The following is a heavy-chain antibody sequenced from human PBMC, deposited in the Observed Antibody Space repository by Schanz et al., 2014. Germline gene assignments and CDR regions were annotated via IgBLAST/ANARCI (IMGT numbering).Heavy chain of an antibody. J-gene: IGHJ3*01. CDR3: TRDRGALINHNDALDL. V-gene: IGHV3-30*03. CDR1: GFSFSDYG. Sequence: QVQLVESGGGVVQPGRSLRLSCAGSGFSFSDYGMHWVRQAPGRGLEWVAVISGSGDDTYYADSVKGRFTISRDNSKNTVYLQMNSLRSEDTAVYYCTRDRGALINHNDALDLWGQGTMVSVSS. D-gene: IGHD3-16*01. CDR2: ISGSGDDT.